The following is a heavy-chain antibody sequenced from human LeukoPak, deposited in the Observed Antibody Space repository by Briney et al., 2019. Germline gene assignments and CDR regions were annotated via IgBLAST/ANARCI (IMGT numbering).Heavy chain of an antibody. V-gene: IGHV3-23*01. CDR3: ATYSSSSC. J-gene: IGHJ4*02. CDR1: GFTFSRYW. D-gene: IGHD6-6*01. Sequence: PGGSLRLSCAASGFTFSRYWMSWVRQAPGKGLEWVSAISGSGGSTYYADSVKGRFTISRDNSKSTLYLQMNSLRAEDTAVYYCATYSSSSCWGQGTLVTVSS. CDR2: ISGSGGST.